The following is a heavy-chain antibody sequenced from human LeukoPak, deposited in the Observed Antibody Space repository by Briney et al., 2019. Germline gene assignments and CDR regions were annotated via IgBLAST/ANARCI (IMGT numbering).Heavy chain of an antibody. Sequence: ASVKVSCKASGGTFSSYAINWVRQAPGQGLEWMGGIIPIFGTANYAQKFQGRVTITADKSTSTAYMDLSSLRSEDTAVYYCARAARWEPSNYYYYTDVWGKGTTVTVSS. CDR2: IIPIFGTA. V-gene: IGHV1-69*06. CDR3: ARAARWEPSNYYYYTDV. J-gene: IGHJ6*03. CDR1: GGTFSSYA. D-gene: IGHD1-26*01.